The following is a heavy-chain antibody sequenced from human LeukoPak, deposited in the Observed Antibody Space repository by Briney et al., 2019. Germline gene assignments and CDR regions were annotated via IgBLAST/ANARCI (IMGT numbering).Heavy chain of an antibody. J-gene: IGHJ4*02. Sequence: PSETLSLTCTVSGGSISSGDYYWSWIRQPPGKGLEWIGYIYYSGSTYYNPSLKSRVTISVDTSKNQFSLKLSSVTAADTAVYYCASGPRPVSYQLPNPDYWGQGTLVTVSS. V-gene: IGHV4-30-4*01. CDR1: GGSISSGDYY. CDR2: IYYSGST. CDR3: ASGPRPVSYQLPNPDY. D-gene: IGHD2-2*01.